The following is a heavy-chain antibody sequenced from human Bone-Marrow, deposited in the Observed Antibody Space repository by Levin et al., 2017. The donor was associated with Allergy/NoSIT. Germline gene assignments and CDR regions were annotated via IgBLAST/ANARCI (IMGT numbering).Heavy chain of an antibody. J-gene: IGHJ4*02. CDR3: ARGLGAMGIDS. D-gene: IGHD3-10*01. CDR2: LYSGAST. Sequence: NPSETLSLTCTVSGGSISSDYWYWIRQSPGKGLECIGYLYSGASTNYHPSLKSRVTISVDTSKSQLSLKLRSVTAADTAVYYCARGLGAMGIDSWGQGTPVTVSS. CDR1: GGSISSDY. V-gene: IGHV4-59*01.